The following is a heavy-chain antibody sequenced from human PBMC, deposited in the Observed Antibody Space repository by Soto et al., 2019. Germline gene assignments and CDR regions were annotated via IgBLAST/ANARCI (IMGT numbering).Heavy chain of an antibody. V-gene: IGHV3-66*01. CDR2: IFYGGST. Sequence: EVQLVESGGGLVQPGGSLRLSCAASGFTVSTNYMTWVRLAPGKGLEWVSVIFYGGSTYYADSVKGRFTISRDNSKNTLYRQMSSLRAEDTAVYYCATTGMGVTFYYYYYGMDVWGQGTTVTVSS. CDR3: ATTGMGVTFYYYYYGMDV. D-gene: IGHD1-26*01. J-gene: IGHJ6*02. CDR1: GFTVSTNY.